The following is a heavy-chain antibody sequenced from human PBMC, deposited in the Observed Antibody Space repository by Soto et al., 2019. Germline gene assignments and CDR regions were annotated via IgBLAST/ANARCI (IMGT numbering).Heavy chain of an antibody. CDR3: AHRVNMARGPYNYFGP. CDR1: GFSLTTGVG. CDR2: IYWNDEK. V-gene: IGHV2-5*01. J-gene: IGHJ5*02. Sequence: SGPTLVNPTQTLTLTCSFSGFSLTTGVGVGWIRQPPGKALEWLAIIYWNDEKLYNPSLKTRLTITKDTSKNQVVLTVADMDPVDTATYYCAHRVNMARGPYNYFGPWGQGTLVTVSS. D-gene: IGHD3-10*01.